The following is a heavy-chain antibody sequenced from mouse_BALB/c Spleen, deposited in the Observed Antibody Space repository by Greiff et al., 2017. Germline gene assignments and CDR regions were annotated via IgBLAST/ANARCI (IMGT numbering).Heavy chain of an antibody. CDR2: IRNKANGYTI. Sequence: EVKLVESGGGLVQPGGSLRLSCATSGFTFTDYYMSWVRQPPGKALEWLGFIRNKANGYTIEYSASVKGRFTISRDNSQNILYLQMNTLRAEDSATYYCARDVEGWYFDVWGAGTTVTVSS. CDR1: GFTFTDYY. V-gene: IGHV7-3*02. J-gene: IGHJ1*01. CDR3: ARDVEGWYFDV.